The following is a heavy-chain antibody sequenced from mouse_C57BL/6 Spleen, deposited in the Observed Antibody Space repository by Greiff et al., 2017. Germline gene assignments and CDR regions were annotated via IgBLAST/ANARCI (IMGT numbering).Heavy chain of an antibody. V-gene: IGHV1-53*01. Sequence: QVQLQQPGTDLVKPGASVKLSCKASGYTFTSYWMHWVKQRPGKGLEWIGNINPSNGGNNYNEKFKSKATLTVDKSSSTAYMQLSSLTSEDSAVYYCARGDYSNYFSWFAYWGQGTLVTVSA. CDR1: GYTFTSYW. D-gene: IGHD2-5*01. CDR3: ARGDYSNYFSWFAY. J-gene: IGHJ3*01. CDR2: INPSNGGN.